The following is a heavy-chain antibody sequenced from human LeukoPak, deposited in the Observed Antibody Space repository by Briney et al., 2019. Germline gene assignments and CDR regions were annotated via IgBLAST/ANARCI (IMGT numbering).Heavy chain of an antibody. D-gene: IGHD6-19*01. CDR2: ISGNGGST. J-gene: IGHJ4*02. CDR3: VNQISGWVY. CDR1: GFTFDTFV. Sequence: GGSLRLSCSASGFTFDTFVMHWVRQAPGKGLEYVSGISGNGGSTYNADFVKGRFTISRDNSKNTLFLQMTSLRAEDTAVYYCVNQISGWVYWGQGTLVTVFS. V-gene: IGHV3-64D*06.